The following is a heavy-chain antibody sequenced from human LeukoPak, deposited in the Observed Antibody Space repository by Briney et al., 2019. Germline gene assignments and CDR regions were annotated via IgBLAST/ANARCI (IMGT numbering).Heavy chain of an antibody. D-gene: IGHD3-10*01. Sequence: GSLRLSCAATGFTFSSYWMHGARHAPGKGLVWVSHTNSEGSSTSYADSVKGRFTISRDNAKNTQYLQMNSLRAEDTAVYYCSRDTVLWFGEYYDPYNGFDAWGHGALVTVSS. V-gene: IGHV3-74*01. CDR3: SRDTVLWFGEYYDPYNGFDA. CDR1: GFTFSSYW. CDR2: TNSEGSST. J-gene: IGHJ5*01.